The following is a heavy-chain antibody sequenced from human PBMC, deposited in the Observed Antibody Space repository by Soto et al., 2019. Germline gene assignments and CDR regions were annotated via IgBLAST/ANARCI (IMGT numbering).Heavy chain of an antibody. CDR3: ARGNHRWLQLWYFDL. CDR2: IIPIFGTV. V-gene: IGHV1-69*12. J-gene: IGHJ2*01. CDR1: GGTVSSYS. Sequence: QVQLVQSGAEVKKPGSSVTVSCKASGGTVSSYSISWVRQAPGQGLEWMGGIIPIFGTVNYAQKVQGRVTITADESTSTAYMELSSLRSEDTAVYYCARGNHRWLQLWYFDLWGRGTLVTVSS. D-gene: IGHD5-12*01.